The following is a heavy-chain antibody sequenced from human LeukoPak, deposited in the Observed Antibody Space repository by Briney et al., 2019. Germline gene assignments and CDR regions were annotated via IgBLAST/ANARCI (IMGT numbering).Heavy chain of an antibody. CDR1: GYTFTSYG. D-gene: IGHD6-13*01. CDR3: ARDLEDSSWYSERAFDI. V-gene: IGHV1-18*01. J-gene: IGHJ3*02. CDR2: ISAYNGNT. Sequence: ASVKVSCKASGYTFTSYGISWVGQAPGQGLEWMGWISAYNGNTNYAQKLQGRVTMTTDTSTSTAYMELRSLRSDDTAVYYCARDLEDSSWYSERAFDIWGQGTMVTVSS.